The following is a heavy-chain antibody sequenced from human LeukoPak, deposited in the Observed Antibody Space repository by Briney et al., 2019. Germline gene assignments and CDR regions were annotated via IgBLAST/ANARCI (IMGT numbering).Heavy chain of an antibody. D-gene: IGHD3-10*01. J-gene: IGHJ4*02. CDR2: ISYDGSNK. CDR3: ARERGVHAYYYGSGPRYYFDY. V-gene: IGHV3-30*04. CDR1: GFTFSSYA. Sequence: PGGSLRLSCAASGFTFSSYAMHWVRQAPGKGLEWVAVISYDGSNKYYADSVKGRFTISRDNSKNTLYLQMNSLRAEDTAVYYCARERGVHAYYYGSGPRYYFDYWGQGTLVTVSS.